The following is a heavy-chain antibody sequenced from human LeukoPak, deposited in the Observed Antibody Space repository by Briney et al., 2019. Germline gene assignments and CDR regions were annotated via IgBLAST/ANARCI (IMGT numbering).Heavy chain of an antibody. CDR2: ISTDNVNI. Sequence: ASVKVSCKASGYTFTSYGISWVRQAPGQGLEWMGWISTDNVNIDYAQKFQGRVTMTTDTSTSTAYMELRSLRSDDTAVYYCARDHYDILTGYYPSWFDYWGQGTLVTVSS. D-gene: IGHD3-9*01. V-gene: IGHV1-18*01. CDR3: ARDHYDILTGYYPSWFDY. CDR1: GYTFTSYG. J-gene: IGHJ4*02.